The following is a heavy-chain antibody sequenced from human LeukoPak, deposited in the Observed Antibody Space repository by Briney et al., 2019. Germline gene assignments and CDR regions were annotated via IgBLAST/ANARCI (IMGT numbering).Heavy chain of an antibody. CDR1: GYTFTGYY. CDR2: INPNSGGT. Sequence: GASVKVSCKASGYTFTGYYMHWVRQAPGQGLEWMGWINPNSGGTNYAQKFQGRVTMTRDTSISTAYMELSRLRSDDTAVYYCARGGRREGYNKDAFDIWGQGTMVTVSS. CDR3: ARGGRREGYNKDAFDI. D-gene: IGHD5-24*01. J-gene: IGHJ3*02. V-gene: IGHV1-2*02.